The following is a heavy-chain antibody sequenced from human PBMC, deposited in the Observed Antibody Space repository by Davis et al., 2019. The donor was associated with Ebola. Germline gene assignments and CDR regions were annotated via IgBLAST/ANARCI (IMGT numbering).Heavy chain of an antibody. CDR3: ARDGYYDSSDLDY. CDR1: GFSFTDYG. Sequence: AASVKVSCKASGFSFTDYGITWVRQAPGQGLEWMGWISAYNGNTNYAQKLQGRVTMTTDTSTSTAYMELRSLRSDDTAVYYCARDGYYDSSDLDYWGQGTLVTVSS. CDR2: ISAYNGNT. J-gene: IGHJ4*02. V-gene: IGHV1-18*01. D-gene: IGHD3-22*01.